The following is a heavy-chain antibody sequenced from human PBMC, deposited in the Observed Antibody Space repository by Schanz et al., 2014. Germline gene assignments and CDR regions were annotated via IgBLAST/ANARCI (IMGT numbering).Heavy chain of an antibody. CDR3: VSQTGSPNY. Sequence: DVQLLESGGGLVQPGGSLRLSCAASGFTFTNYAMSWVRQAPGKGLEWVSLISDSGDTAYYADSVKGRFTISRDSSKNTLYLQMTSLRAEDTAVYFCVSQTGSPNYWGQGTLVTVSS. CDR1: GFTFTNYA. D-gene: IGHD6-13*01. J-gene: IGHJ4*02. CDR2: ISDSGDTA. V-gene: IGHV3-23*01.